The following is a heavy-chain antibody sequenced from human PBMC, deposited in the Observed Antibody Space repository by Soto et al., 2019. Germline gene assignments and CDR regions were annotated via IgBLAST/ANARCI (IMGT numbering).Heavy chain of an antibody. V-gene: IGHV1-18*04. CDR1: GYTVTSYG. CDR3: ARDGPALRITMVRGVILYYYYGMDV. CDR2: ISAYNGNT. Sequence: ASVKVSCKASGYTVTSYGISWVRQAPGQVLEWMGWISAYNGNTDYAQKLQGRVTMTTDTSTSTAYMELRSLRSDDTAVYYCARDGPALRITMVRGVILYYYYGMDVWGQGTTVTVSS. J-gene: IGHJ6*02. D-gene: IGHD3-10*01.